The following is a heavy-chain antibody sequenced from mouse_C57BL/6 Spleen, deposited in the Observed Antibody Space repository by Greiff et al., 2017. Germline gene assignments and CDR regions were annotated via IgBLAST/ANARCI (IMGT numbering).Heavy chain of an antibody. CDR2: ISDGDSYT. CDR3: ARDGDWGYAMDY. V-gene: IGHV5-4*01. CDR1: GFTFTSYA. Sequence: EVQLVESGGGLVKPGGSLKLSCAASGFTFTSYAMSWVRQTPGKRLEWVETISDGDSYTYYTDNVKGRFTISRDNAKNNLYLQMSHLKSEDTAMYSCARDGDWGYAMDYWGQGTSVTVAS. J-gene: IGHJ4*01. D-gene: IGHD4-1*01.